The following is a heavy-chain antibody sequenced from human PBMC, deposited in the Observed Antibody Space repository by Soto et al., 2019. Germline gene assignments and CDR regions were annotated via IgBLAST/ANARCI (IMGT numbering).Heavy chain of an antibody. CDR2: VSYDGSIE. V-gene: IGHV3-30*04. CDR1: GFTFSSYA. D-gene: IGHD3-16*01. J-gene: IGHJ5*02. Sequence: VQLLESGGGLVQPGGSLRLSCTGSGFTFSSYAMHWVRLAPGKGLEWVAVVSYDGSIENYADSVRGRFTISRDNSKNTVFLQMNSLRVEDTAVYYCAKDLYYYDFSLDDSWGQGTLVTVSS. CDR3: AKDLYYYDFSLDDS.